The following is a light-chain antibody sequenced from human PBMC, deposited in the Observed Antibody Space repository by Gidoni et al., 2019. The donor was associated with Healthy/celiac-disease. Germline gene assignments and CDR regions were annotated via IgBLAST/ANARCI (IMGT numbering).Light chain of an antibody. Sequence: DIVMTQSPDSLAVSLGERATINCKSSQSVLYSSNNKSYLAWYQQKPGQPPKLLIYWASTRESGVPERFSGSGSGTDFTLTISSLQAEDVAVYYCQQYYSTPQTFXQXTKVEIK. V-gene: IGKV4-1*01. CDR3: QQYYSTPQT. J-gene: IGKJ1*01. CDR2: WAS. CDR1: QSVLYSSNNKSY.